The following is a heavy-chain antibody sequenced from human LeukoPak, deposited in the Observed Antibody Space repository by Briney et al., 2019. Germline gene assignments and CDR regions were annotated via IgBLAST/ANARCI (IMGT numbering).Heavy chain of an antibody. V-gene: IGHV3-30*18. CDR1: GFTFSSFG. Sequence: GRSLRPSCAASGFTFSSFGMHWVRQAPGKGLEWVAVISYDGSNKYYADSVKGRFTISRGNSRNTLFLQMNSLRAEDTAVYYCAKDRSEVTGRFDYWGQGTLVTVSS. CDR3: AKDRSEVTGRFDY. CDR2: ISYDGSNK. D-gene: IGHD2-21*02. J-gene: IGHJ4*02.